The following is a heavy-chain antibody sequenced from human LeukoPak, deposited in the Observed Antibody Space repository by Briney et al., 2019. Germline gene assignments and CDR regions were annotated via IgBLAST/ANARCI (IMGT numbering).Heavy chain of an antibody. J-gene: IGHJ3*02. V-gene: IGHV5-51*01. Sequence: GESLKISCKGSGYMFSSYWIGWVRQMPDKGLEWMGIIYAGDSETKYRPSLQGRVTISVDQSLNTAYLEWSSLEASDTAMYYCARRWGRGSGGYLSQFFHTSFDIWGQGTMVTVSS. CDR1: GYMFSSYW. D-gene: IGHD2-15*01. CDR3: ARRWGRGSGGYLSQFFHTSFDI. CDR2: IYAGDSET.